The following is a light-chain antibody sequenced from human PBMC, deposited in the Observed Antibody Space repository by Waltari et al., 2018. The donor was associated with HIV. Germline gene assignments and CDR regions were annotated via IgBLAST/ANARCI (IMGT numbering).Light chain of an antibody. CDR3: LQYYNWSYT. V-gene: IGKV3-15*01. Sequence: ETVVTQSPATLSVSQGARATLSCRASQSVSNKLAWYQQKPGQAPRLLIYGASTRAAGIPARFSGSGSGTEFTLTISSLQSEDSAVYYCLQYYNWSYTFGQGTKLEIK. CDR1: QSVSNK. CDR2: GAS. J-gene: IGKJ2*01.